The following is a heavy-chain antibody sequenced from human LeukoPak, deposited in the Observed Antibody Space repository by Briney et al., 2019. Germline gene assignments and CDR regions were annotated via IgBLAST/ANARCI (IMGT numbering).Heavy chain of an antibody. V-gene: IGHV3-21*01. J-gene: IGHJ6*02. CDR2: ISSSSSYI. CDR3: ARGIIPSYYGMDV. Sequence: GGSLRLSCAASGFTFSSYSMNWVRQAPGKGLEWASSISSSSSYIYYADSVNGRFTISRDNAKNSLYLQMNSLRAEDTAVYYCARGIIPSYYGMDVWGQGTTVTVSS. CDR1: GFTFSSYS. D-gene: IGHD3-3*01.